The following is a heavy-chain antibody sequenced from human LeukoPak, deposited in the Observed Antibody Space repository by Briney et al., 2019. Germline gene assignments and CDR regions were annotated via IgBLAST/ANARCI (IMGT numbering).Heavy chain of an antibody. CDR2: IIPILGIA. CDR1: GGTFSSYT. J-gene: IGHJ6*03. D-gene: IGHD4-11*01. V-gene: IGHV1-69*04. CDR3: ARDSMTTAGYYYYYMDV. Sequence: SVKVSCKASGGTFSSYTISWVRQAPEQGLEWMGRIIPILGIANYAQKFQGRVTITADKSTSTAYMELSSLRSEDTAVYYCARDSMTTAGYYYYYMDVWGKGTTVTVSS.